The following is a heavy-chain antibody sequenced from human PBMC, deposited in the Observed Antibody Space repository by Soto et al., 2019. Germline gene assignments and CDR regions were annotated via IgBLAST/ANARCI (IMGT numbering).Heavy chain of an antibody. J-gene: IGHJ4*02. Sequence: GASVKVSCKASGYTFTSYYIHWVRQAPGQGLEWMGIINPSGGSTSYAQKFQGRVTMTRDTSTSTVYMELSSLRSEDTALYYCARGSVARRRFAYSAQRTLVTVSS. CDR1: GYTFTSYY. CDR3: ARGSVARRRFAY. D-gene: IGHD3-10*01. CDR2: INPSGGST. V-gene: IGHV1-46*01.